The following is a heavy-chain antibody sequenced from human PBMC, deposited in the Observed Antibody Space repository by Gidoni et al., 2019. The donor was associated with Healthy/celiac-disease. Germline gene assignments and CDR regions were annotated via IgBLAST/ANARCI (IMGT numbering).Heavy chain of an antibody. Sequence: QLQPQESGPGLVKPSETLSLTCTVSGCSIRSSSYYWGWIRQPPGKGLEWIGSIYYSGSTYYNPSLKSRVTISVDTSKNQFSLKLSSVTAADTAVYYCARQPQGYSGTHFDYWGQGTLVTVSS. CDR2: IYYSGST. V-gene: IGHV4-39*01. D-gene: IGHD2-15*01. CDR1: GCSIRSSSYY. CDR3: ARQPQGYSGTHFDY. J-gene: IGHJ4*02.